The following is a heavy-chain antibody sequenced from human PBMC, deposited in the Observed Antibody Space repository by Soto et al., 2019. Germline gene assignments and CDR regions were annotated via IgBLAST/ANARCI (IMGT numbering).Heavy chain of an antibody. CDR1: GFTFSSYG. CDR2: ISYDGSNK. J-gene: IGHJ6*02. D-gene: IGHD2-15*01. Sequence: GGSLRLSCAASGFTFSSYGMHWVRQAPGKGLEWVAVISYDGSNKYYADSVKGRFTISRDNSKNTLYLLMNSLRAEDTAVYYCANLGYCSGGSCYSFPYYYFGMDVWGQGTTVTDSS. V-gene: IGHV3-30*18. CDR3: ANLGYCSGGSCYSFPYYYFGMDV.